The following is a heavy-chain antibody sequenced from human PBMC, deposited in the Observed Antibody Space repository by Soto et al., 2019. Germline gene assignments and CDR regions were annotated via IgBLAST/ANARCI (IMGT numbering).Heavy chain of an antibody. J-gene: IGHJ4*02. D-gene: IGHD2-15*01. CDR1: GFTFDDYG. Sequence: PGGSLRLSCAASGFTFDDYGIYWVRQVPGKGLEWVSGISWNSGAIGYADSVKGRFTISRDNAKNSLYLQMNSLKIEDTALYYCAKGSRKYCSGGSCYMSLDFWGQGTLVTVSS. CDR3: AKGSRKYCSGGSCYMSLDF. V-gene: IGHV3-9*01. CDR2: ISWNSGAI.